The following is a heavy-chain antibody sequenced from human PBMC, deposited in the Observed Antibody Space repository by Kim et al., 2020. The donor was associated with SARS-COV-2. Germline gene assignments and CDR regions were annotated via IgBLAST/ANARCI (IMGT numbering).Heavy chain of an antibody. CDR2: ISYDGSNK. J-gene: IGHJ6*02. CDR1: GFTFSSYA. Sequence: GGSLRLSCAASGFTFSSYAMHWVRQAPGKGLEWVAVISYDGSNKYYSDSVKGRFTIPRDNSKNTLYLQMNSLRAEDTAVYYCARDSYCSSTSCYLDYYGMDVWGQGTTVTVSS. CDR3: ARDSYCSSTSCYLDYYGMDV. D-gene: IGHD2-2*01. V-gene: IGHV3-30-3*01.